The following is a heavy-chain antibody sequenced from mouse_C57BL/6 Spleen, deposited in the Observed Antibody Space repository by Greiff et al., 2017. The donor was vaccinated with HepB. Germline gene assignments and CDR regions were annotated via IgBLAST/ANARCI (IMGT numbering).Heavy chain of an antibody. J-gene: IGHJ2*01. CDR1: GYTFTSYW. D-gene: IGHD5-1-1*01. V-gene: IGHV1-55*01. Sequence: VQLQQPGAELVKPGASVKMSCKASGYTFTSYWITWVKQRPGQGLEWIGDIYPGSGSTNYNEKFKSKATLTVDTSSSTAYMQLSSLTSEDSAVYYCARGRKILVGNYFDYWGQGTTLTVSS. CDR2: IYPGSGST. CDR3: ARGRKILVGNYFDY.